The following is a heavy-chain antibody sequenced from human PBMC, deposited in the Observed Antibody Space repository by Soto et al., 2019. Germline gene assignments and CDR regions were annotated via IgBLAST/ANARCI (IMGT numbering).Heavy chain of an antibody. CDR2: ISGSGGST. CDR1: GFTFSSYA. J-gene: IGHJ6*03. V-gene: IGHV3-23*01. CDR3: AKKVYVSCIYRMGMNYYYCYYIDG. D-gene: IGHD4-4*01. Sequence: GGSLRLSCAASGFTFSSYAMSWVRQAPGQGLEWVSAISGSGGSTYYADSVKGRFTISRDNCSNTLYLQMNSMRAEDTDVYYCAKKVYVSCIYRMGMNYYYCYYIDGSGKVTTVIV.